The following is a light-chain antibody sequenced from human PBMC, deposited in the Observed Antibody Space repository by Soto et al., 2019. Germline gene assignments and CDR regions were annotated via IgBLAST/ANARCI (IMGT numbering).Light chain of an antibody. CDR2: DAS. V-gene: IGKV3-11*01. CDR3: QQRSNWLIT. CDR1: QSVSSY. J-gene: IGKJ5*01. Sequence: EIVLTQSPATLSLPPGERATLSCRASQSVSSYLAWYQQKPGQAPRLLIYDASNRATGIPARFNGSGSGTDFTLTISSLEPEDFAVYYCQQRSNWLITFGQGTRLEIK.